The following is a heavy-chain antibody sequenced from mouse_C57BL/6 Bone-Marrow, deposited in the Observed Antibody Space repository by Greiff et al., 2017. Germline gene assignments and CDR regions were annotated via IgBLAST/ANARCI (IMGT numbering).Heavy chain of an antibody. CDR3: ARRGTTVVASAMDY. J-gene: IGHJ4*01. CDR2: ISSGGSYT. V-gene: IGHV5-6*01. CDR1: GFTFSSYG. Sequence: EVQLVESGGDLVKPGGSLKLSCAASGFTFSSYGMSWVRQTPDKRLEWVATISSGGSYTYYPDRVKGPVTISRDTATNTLYLQMISLKSEDTAMYYCARRGTTVVASAMDYWGQGTSVTVSS. D-gene: IGHD1-1*01.